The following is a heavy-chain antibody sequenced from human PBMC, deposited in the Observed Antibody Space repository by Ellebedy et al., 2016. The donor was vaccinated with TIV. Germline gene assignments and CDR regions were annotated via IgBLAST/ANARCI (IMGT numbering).Heavy chain of an antibody. CDR1: GYSFTTYW. Sequence: TVSCKGSGYSFTTYWIGWVRQMSGKGLEWMGIIYPGDSDTSYSPSFQGQVTITADKSISTAYLQWSRLKASDTAMYYCARHMNTAMTNDHWGQGTLVTVSS. J-gene: IGHJ4*02. V-gene: IGHV5-51*01. D-gene: IGHD5-18*01. CDR2: IYPGDSDT. CDR3: ARHMNTAMTNDH.